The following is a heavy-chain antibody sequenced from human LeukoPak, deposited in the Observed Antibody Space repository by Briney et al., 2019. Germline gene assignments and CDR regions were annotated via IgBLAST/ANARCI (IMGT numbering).Heavy chain of an antibody. CDR2: IHSSRDP. J-gene: IGHJ3*02. D-gene: IGHD6-19*01. CDR3: ARDPYSSGFYGTAFDI. CDR1: GGPHSNGVHD. Sequence: SETLSLLRSIFGGPHSNGVHDLDWTRPPAGNGLEWIGRIHSSRDPQSHPPPTSRHTISIDKFNNQFSLQLSSATAADTAVYYCARDPYSSGFYGTAFDIWGQGIVVTVSS. V-gene: IGHV4-61*02.